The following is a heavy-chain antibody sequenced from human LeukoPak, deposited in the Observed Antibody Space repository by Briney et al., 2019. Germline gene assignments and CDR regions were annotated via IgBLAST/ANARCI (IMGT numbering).Heavy chain of an antibody. CDR1: GGTFSSYA. J-gene: IGHJ2*01. CDR2: IIPIFGTA. CDR3: ARVYDSRGYYPQPYWCFDL. V-gene: IGHV1-69*05. Sequence: ASVKVSCKASGGTFSSYAISWVRQAPGQGLEWMGGIIPIFGTANYAQKFQGRVTITTNESTCTGYMELSSLRSEDTAVYYCARVYDSRGYYPQPYWCFDLWGRGTLVTVSS. D-gene: IGHD3-22*01.